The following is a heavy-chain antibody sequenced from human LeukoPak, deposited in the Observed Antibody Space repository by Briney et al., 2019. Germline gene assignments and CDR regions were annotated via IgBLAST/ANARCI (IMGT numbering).Heavy chain of an antibody. CDR3: VYCSGGSSSYGMDV. V-gene: IGHV5-51*01. D-gene: IGHD2-15*01. CDR2: IYLGDSDT. CDR1: GYTLTSSW. Sequence: GESLKISCKGAGYTLTSSWIAWVRQMPGKGLEWMGIIYLGDSDTRYSPSFQGQVTISADKSISTAYLQWSSLKASDTAIYFCVYCSGGSSSYGMDVWGQGTTVTVSS. J-gene: IGHJ6*02.